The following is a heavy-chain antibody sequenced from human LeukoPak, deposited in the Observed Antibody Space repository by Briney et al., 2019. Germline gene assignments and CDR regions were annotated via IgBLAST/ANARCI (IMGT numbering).Heavy chain of an antibody. CDR1: GFTFSSYW. J-gene: IGHJ4*02. V-gene: IGHV3-7*04. D-gene: IGHD6-6*01. CDR2: IKEDGSEK. Sequence: GGSLRLSCAASGFTFSSYWMSWVRQAPGKGLEWVAKIKEDGSEKYYVDSVKGRFTISRDNAKNSLYLQMNSLRAEDTAVYYCARGKAASYYFDYWGQGTLVTVSS. CDR3: ARGKAASYYFDY.